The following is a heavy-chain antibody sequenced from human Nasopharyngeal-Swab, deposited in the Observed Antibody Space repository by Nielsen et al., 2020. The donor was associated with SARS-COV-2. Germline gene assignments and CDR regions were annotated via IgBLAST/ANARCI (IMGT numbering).Heavy chain of an antibody. J-gene: IGHJ1*01. CDR1: GFTFSSYG. D-gene: IGHD2-2*01. V-gene: IGHV3-30*03. CDR3: ARDLGGGYCTTTNCPGS. CDR2: MSNDGNYK. Sequence: GESLKISCAGSGFTFSSYGMNWVRQAPDKGLEWVAVMSNDGNYKFYADSVKGRFTISRDNSKNTLYLQMNSLRAEDTAVYYCARDLGGGYCTTTNCPGSWGQGTLVTVSS.